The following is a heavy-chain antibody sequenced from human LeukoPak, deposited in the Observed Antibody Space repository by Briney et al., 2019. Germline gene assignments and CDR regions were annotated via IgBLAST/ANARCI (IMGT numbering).Heavy chain of an antibody. CDR3: AKDGSISWYYYFDY. CDR2: ISGSGGST. Sequence: PGGSLRLSCAASGFTFSSYAMSWVRQAPGKGLEWVSVISGSGGSTYYADSVKGRFTISRDNSKNTLYLQMNSLRAEDTAVYYCAKDGSISWYYYFDYWGQGTLVTVSS. CDR1: GFTFSSYA. D-gene: IGHD6-13*01. V-gene: IGHV3-23*01. J-gene: IGHJ4*02.